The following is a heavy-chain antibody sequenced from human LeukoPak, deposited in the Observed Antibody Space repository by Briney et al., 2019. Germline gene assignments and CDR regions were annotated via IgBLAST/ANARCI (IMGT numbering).Heavy chain of an antibody. Sequence: GGSLRLSCAASGFTFSSYSMNWVRQAPGKGLEWVSYISSSSSTIYYADSVKGRFTISRDNAKNSLYLQMNSLRAEDTAVYYCARVSGSSPEGWPLEFDPWGQGTLVTVSS. CDR1: GFTFSSYS. CDR3: ARVSGSSPEGWPLEFDP. J-gene: IGHJ5*02. V-gene: IGHV3-48*01. D-gene: IGHD6-6*01. CDR2: ISSSSSTI.